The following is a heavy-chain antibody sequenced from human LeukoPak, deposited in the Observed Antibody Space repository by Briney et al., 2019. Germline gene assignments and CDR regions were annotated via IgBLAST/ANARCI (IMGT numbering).Heavy chain of an antibody. D-gene: IGHD3-22*01. CDR2: ISGSGGST. Sequence: PGGSLRLSCAASGFTFSSYAMSWVRQAPGKGLEWVSAISGSGGSTYYADSVKGRFTISRDNSKNTLYLQMNSLRAEDTAIYYCAKSPSSYYYFFEYWGQGTLVTVSS. V-gene: IGHV3-23*01. CDR1: GFTFSSYA. J-gene: IGHJ4*02. CDR3: AKSPSSYYYFFEY.